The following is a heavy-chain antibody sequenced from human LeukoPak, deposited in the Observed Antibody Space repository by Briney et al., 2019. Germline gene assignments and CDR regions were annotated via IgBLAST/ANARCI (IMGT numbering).Heavy chain of an antibody. J-gene: IGHJ4*02. CDR1: GYTFTGYY. D-gene: IGHD5-18*01. CDR2: INPNTGGT. CDR3: ARAQAFGYSYGLYYFDY. Sequence: ASVKVSCKASGYTFTGYYMHWVRQAPGQGLEWMGRINPNTGGTNYAQKCQGRVTMTSDTSISTAYMELSRLRSDGTAVYYCARAQAFGYSYGLYYFDYWGQGTLVTVSS. V-gene: IGHV1-2*06.